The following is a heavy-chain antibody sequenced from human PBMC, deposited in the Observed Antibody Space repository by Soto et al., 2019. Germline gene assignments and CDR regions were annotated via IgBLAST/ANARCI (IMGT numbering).Heavy chain of an antibody. CDR3: ARAVAAAGSF. J-gene: IGHJ4*02. V-gene: IGHV3-7*01. Sequence: GGSLRLSCAASGFTFGGFWMTWVRQAPGKGLEWVANIKQDGSVKYYVDSVKGRFTISRDNTKNSLFLQMNSLRAEDTAVYYCARAVAAAGSFWGQGTLVTVSS. CDR1: GFTFGGFW. CDR2: IKQDGSVK. D-gene: IGHD6-13*01.